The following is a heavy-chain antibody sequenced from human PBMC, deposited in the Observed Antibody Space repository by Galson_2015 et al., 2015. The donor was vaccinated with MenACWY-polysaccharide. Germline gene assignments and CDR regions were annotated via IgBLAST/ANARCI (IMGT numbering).Heavy chain of an antibody. D-gene: IGHD6-6*01. CDR2: INSDGSST. CDR3: AKYSSSSHAVDH. CDR1: GFTFSSYW. V-gene: IGHV3-74*01. Sequence: SLRLSCAASGFTFSSYWMHWVRHAPGKGLVWVSRINSDGSSTSYADSVKGRFTNSRDKAKNTLYLQMNSLRAEDTAVYYCAKYSSSSHAVDHWGQGTLVTVSP. J-gene: IGHJ4*02.